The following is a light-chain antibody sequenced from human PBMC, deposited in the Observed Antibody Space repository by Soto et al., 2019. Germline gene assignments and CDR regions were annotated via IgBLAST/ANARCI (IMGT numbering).Light chain of an antibody. Sequence: DVQMTQSPSSLSAFVGDRVTITCRASQGIAPYLAWFQQKPGKVPKLLIYATSTLQSGVPSRFSGSGSGTDFTITINSLPPEDVGTYYCQKYNSAPLTFGGGNKVEIK. V-gene: IGKV1-27*01. CDR1: QGIAPY. CDR3: QKYNSAPLT. J-gene: IGKJ4*01. CDR2: ATS.